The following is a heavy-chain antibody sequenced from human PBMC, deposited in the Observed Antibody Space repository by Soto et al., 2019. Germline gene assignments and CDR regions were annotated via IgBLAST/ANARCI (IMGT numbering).Heavy chain of an antibody. Sequence: QVQLVESGGGVVQPGRSLRLSCAASGFTFSSYGMHWVRQAPGKGLEWVAVISYDGTKKYYAESVKGRFTISRDNAKNMLYFKVKGLRDEETSVYYCAIWGWQQLSLGGYWGQGTLVTGSS. CDR3: AIWGWQQLSLGGY. D-gene: IGHD6-13*01. J-gene: IGHJ4*02. CDR1: GFTFSSYG. V-gene: IGHV3-30*03. CDR2: ISYDGTKK.